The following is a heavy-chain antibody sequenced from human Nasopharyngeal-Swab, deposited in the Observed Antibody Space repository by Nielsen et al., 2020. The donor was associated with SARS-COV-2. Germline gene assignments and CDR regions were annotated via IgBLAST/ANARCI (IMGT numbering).Heavy chain of an antibody. CDR2: IYPGDSDT. V-gene: IGHV5-51*01. J-gene: IGHJ4*02. D-gene: IGHD3-22*01. CDR3: ARPTYYYDSSGPRAGYFDY. CDR1: GYSFTSYW. Sequence: GESLKISCKASGYSFTSYWIGWVRQMPGKGLEWVGIIYPGDSDTRYRPSFQGQVTISADKSISTAYLQWSSLKASDTAMYYCARPTYYYDSSGPRAGYFDYWGQRTLVTVSS.